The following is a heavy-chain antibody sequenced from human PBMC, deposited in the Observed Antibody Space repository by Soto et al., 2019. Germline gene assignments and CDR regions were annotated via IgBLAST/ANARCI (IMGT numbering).Heavy chain of an antibody. Sequence: WGSLRLSYAASGFTFSSYAMSWVRQAQGKGLEWVSAISGSGGSTYYADSVKGRFTISRDNSKNTLYLQMNSLRAEDTAVYYCAKTARDYYDSSGYYPPFFDYWGQGTLVTVSS. CDR2: ISGSGGST. V-gene: IGHV3-23*01. CDR3: AKTARDYYDSSGYYPPFFDY. CDR1: GFTFSSYA. D-gene: IGHD3-22*01. J-gene: IGHJ4*02.